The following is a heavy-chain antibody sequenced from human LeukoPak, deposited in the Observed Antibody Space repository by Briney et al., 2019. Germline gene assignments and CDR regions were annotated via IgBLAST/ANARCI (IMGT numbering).Heavy chain of an antibody. V-gene: IGHV1-69*05. D-gene: IGHD1-7*01. CDR3: ARATELELLTAPPDI. J-gene: IGHJ3*02. Sequence: GASVKVSCKASEGTFSSFAISWVRQAPGQGLEWTGGIIPMFGTANYAQKFQGRVTITTDESTSTAYMELSSLRPEDTAVYYCARATELELLTAPPDIWGQGTMVTVSS. CDR2: IIPMFGTA. CDR1: EGTFSSFA.